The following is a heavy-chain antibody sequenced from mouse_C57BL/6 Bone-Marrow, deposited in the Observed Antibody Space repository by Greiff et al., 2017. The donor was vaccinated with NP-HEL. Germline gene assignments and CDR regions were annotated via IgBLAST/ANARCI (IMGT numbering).Heavy chain of an antibody. J-gene: IGHJ4*01. Sequence: VMLVESGPGLVAPSQSLSITCTVSGFSLTSYGVDWVRQSPGKGLEWLGVIWGVGSTNYNSALKSRLSISKDNSKSQVFLKMNSLQTDDTARYYCASGDAMDYWGQGTSVTVSS. CDR3: ASGDAMDY. CDR1: GFSLTSYG. CDR2: IWGVGST. V-gene: IGHV2-6*01.